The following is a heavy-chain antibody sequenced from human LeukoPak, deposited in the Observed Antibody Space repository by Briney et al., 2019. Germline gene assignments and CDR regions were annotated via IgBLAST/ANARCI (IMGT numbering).Heavy chain of an antibody. V-gene: IGHV1-18*01. CDR3: ARYKYFDWLPTYMDV. Sequence: ASVKVSCKASGYTFTSYGISWVRQAPGQGLEWMGWISAYIGNTNYAQKLPGRVTMTTDTSTSTAYMELRSLRSDDTAVYYCARYKYFDWLPTYMDVWGQGTTVTVSS. CDR2: ISAYIGNT. CDR1: GYTFTSYG. D-gene: IGHD3-9*01. J-gene: IGHJ6*02.